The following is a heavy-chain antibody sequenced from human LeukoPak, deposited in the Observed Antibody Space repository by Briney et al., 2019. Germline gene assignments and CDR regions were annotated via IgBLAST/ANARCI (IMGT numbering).Heavy chain of an antibody. CDR1: GFTVSQHW. V-gene: IGHV3-74*01. D-gene: IGHD3-10*01. Sequence: PGGSLRLSCAASGFTVSQHWMHWVGHVPGKGLVWVARINTDATNTNYADFVKGRFTISRDSAENTLSLQMDSLTADDTAVYYCARAAFGRNGLDVWGQGTTVIVSS. CDR2: INTDATNT. CDR3: ARAAFGRNGLDV. J-gene: IGHJ6*02.